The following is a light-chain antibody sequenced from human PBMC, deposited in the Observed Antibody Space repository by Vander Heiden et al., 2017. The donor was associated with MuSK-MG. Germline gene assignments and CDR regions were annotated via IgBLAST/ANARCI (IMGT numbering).Light chain of an antibody. Sequence: DIVMTQSPDSLAVSLGERATINCKSSQSVLYSSNNKKYLPWDQQKPGQPPKLLIYWASTRESGVHDRFSGSGSGTDFTLTISSLQAEDVAVYYCQQYYSTPFGPGTKVDIK. CDR3: QQYYSTP. CDR2: WAS. J-gene: IGKJ3*01. V-gene: IGKV4-1*01. CDR1: QSVLYSSNNKKY.